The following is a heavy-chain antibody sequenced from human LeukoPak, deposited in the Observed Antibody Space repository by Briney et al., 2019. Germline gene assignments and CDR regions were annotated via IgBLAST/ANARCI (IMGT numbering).Heavy chain of an antibody. CDR2: ITGSGLT. J-gene: IGHJ4*02. Sequence: GGSLRLSCAASGFTFNTYAMSWLRQVPGMGPEWVSAITGSGLTYYADSVKGRFTISRDNSKNTLSLQMKSLRAEDTAVYYCAKGSHYYDSSGYYDVWYWGQGTLVTVSS. CDR1: GFTFNTYA. D-gene: IGHD3-22*01. V-gene: IGHV3-23*01. CDR3: AKGSHYYDSSGYYDVWY.